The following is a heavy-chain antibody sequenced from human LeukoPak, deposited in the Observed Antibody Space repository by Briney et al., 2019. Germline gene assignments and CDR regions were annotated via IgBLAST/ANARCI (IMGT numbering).Heavy chain of an antibody. V-gene: IGHV3-23*01. CDR3: AKVATVTTYALADY. D-gene: IGHD4-17*01. CDR2: ISGSGGTT. J-gene: IGHJ4*02. CDR1: GFTLSTYA. Sequence: GGSLRLSCAASGFTLSTYAMSWVRQVPGKGLEWVSAISGSGGTTYYADSVKGRFTISRDNSKNTLYLQMNSLRAEDTAIYYCAKVATVTTYALADYWGQGTLVTVSS.